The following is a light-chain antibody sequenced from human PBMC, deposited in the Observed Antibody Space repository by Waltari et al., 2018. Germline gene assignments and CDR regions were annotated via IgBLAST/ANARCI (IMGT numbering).Light chain of an antibody. CDR2: WAS. J-gene: IGKJ2*01. Sequence: DIVMTQSPDSLAVSLGERATLNCKSRQSVLHSPVNKDYLAWFQQRPGQPPKLLIYWASTRESGVPDRFSGSGSGTDFTLTISSLQAEDVAVYYCQQYHSPPYTFGQGTKLEIK. V-gene: IGKV4-1*01. CDR3: QQYHSPPYT. CDR1: QSVLHSPVNKDY.